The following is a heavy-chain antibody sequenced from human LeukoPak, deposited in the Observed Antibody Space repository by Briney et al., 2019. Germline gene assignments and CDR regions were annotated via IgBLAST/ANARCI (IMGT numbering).Heavy chain of an antibody. D-gene: IGHD3-22*01. J-gene: IGHJ3*01. CDR2: TRSKVRKYAT. V-gene: IGHV3-72*01. Sequence: SGGSLRLSCVGSGFTLRDYHMDWVSQAPGMGLEWVGRTRSKVRKYATEYAASVKGRFTISRDESENSVFLHLSSLTVEDTALYYCARDGAEGDDSAFDVWGQGTMVTVSS. CDR1: GFTLRDYH. CDR3: ARDGAEGDDSAFDV.